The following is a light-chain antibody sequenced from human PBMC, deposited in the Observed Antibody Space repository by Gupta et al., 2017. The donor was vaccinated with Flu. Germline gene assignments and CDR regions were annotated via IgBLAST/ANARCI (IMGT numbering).Light chain of an antibody. Sequence: SFVLTQPPSVSVAPGQTASITCGGNKVGTQSGHWYQQKAGQAPVVVLYDDSDRHGGIPERVSCSKSGNTATLTISRVEAGDEADYYCQVWDSISDQVLFGGGTTLTVL. V-gene: IGLV3-21*02. CDR2: DDS. CDR3: QVWDSISDQVL. CDR1: KVGTQS. J-gene: IGLJ3*02.